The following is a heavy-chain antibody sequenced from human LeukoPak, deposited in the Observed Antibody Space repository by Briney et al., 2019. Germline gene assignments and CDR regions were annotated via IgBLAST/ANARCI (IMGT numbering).Heavy chain of an antibody. CDR2: INPNSGDT. V-gene: IGHV1-2*02. D-gene: IGHD6-19*01. Sequence: ASVKVSCKASGYTFTDYYMHWVRQAAGQGREWMGWINPNSGDTNYAQKFQGRVTMTRDTSISTAYMELSRLRSDDTAVYYCARAPGYSSGWVYYYYYYMDVWGKGTTVTVSS. J-gene: IGHJ6*03. CDR3: ARAPGYSSGWVYYYYYYMDV. CDR1: GYTFTDYY.